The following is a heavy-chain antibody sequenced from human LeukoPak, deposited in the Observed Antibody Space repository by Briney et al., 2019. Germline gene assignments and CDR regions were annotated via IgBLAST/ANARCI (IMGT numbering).Heavy chain of an antibody. D-gene: IGHD3-3*02. J-gene: IGHJ3*02. CDR3: ARYTQHYGFDI. Sequence: ASVKVSCKASGYTSTSPDINWVRQATGRGLEWLGWMNPRDNTGYAQKFQGRVTLTRDKSINTAYMELSRQRSEDTAVYYCARYTQHYGFDIWGQGTMVTVSA. V-gene: IGHV1-8*01. CDR2: MNPRDNT. CDR1: GYTSTSPD.